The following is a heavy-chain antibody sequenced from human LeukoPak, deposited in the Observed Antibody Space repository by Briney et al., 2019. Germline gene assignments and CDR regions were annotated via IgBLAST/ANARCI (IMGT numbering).Heavy chain of an antibody. V-gene: IGHV1-2*04. CDR1: GYTFTGYY. Sequence: ASVKVSCKASGYTFTGYYMHWVRQAPGQGLEWMGWINPNSGGTNYAQKFQGWVTMTRDTSISTAYMELSRLRSDDTAVYYCARVRLYPISRPPFIAAAGTEYYYYMDVWGKGTTVTVSS. J-gene: IGHJ6*03. CDR2: INPNSGGT. CDR3: ARVRLYPISRPPFIAAAGTEYYYYMDV. D-gene: IGHD6-13*01.